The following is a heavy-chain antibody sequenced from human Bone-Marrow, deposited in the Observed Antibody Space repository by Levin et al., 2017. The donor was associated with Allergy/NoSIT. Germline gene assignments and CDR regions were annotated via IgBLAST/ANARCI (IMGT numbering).Heavy chain of an antibody. D-gene: IGHD1-14*01. Sequence: GGSLRLSCATSGFPFSNYGIHWVRQAPGKGLEWVSFIWYDGSNKYYADSVKGRFTISRDKSKNTVYLQMNSLRAEDTAVYYCARDREPSRLDYWGQGTLVTVAP. J-gene: IGHJ4*02. CDR3: ARDREPSRLDY. CDR1: GFPFSNYG. V-gene: IGHV3-33*01. CDR2: IWYDGSNK.